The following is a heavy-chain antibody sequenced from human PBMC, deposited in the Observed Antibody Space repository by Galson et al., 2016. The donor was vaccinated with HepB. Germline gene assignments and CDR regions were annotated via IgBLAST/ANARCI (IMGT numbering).Heavy chain of an antibody. Sequence: LSLTCTVSGDSFGDYDWNWIRQSPGKGLEWIGHIHYSGHTYYNPSLKSRVTMSLDTPKKQFSLNLASVTAADAVVYYCARRRAMGSAADYSEFYWLDPWGQGIRVTVSS. J-gene: IGHJ5*02. V-gene: IGHV4-59*08. CDR1: GDSFGDYD. CDR2: IHYSGHT. D-gene: IGHD5-18*01. CDR3: ARRRAMGSAADYSEFYWLDP.